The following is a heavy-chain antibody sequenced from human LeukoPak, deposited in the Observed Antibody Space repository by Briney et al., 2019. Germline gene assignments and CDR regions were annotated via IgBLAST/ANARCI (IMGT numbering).Heavy chain of an antibody. CDR2: INGNGGST. D-gene: IGHD3-10*01. CDR3: AKGSSSGRPPAFDY. J-gene: IGHJ4*02. CDR1: GFAFSSYA. Sequence: GGSLRLSCAASGFAFSSYAMNWVRQAPGKGLEWVSAINGNGGSTYYADSVKGRFTISRDNSKNTLYLQMNSLRAEDTAVYYCAKGSSSGRPPAFDYRGQGTLVTVSS. V-gene: IGHV3-23*01.